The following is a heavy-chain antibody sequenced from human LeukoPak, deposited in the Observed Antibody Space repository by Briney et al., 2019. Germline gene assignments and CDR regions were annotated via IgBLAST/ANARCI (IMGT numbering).Heavy chain of an antibody. J-gene: IGHJ4*02. V-gene: IGHV3-30-3*01. Sequence: GRSLRLSCAASGFTFSSYAMHWVRQAPGKGLEWVAVISYDGSNKYYADSVKGRFTISRDNSKNTLYLQMNSLRAEDTAVYYCAREGGYCSSTSCTGKFDYWGQGTLVTVSS. CDR2: ISYDGSNK. D-gene: IGHD2-2*01. CDR3: AREGGYCSSTSCTGKFDY. CDR1: GFTFSSYA.